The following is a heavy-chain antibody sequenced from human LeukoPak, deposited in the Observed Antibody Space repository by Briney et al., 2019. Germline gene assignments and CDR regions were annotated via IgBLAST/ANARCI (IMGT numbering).Heavy chain of an antibody. CDR2: ISSSSSYI. CDR3: ARAGVDTSGYYYQGFDY. J-gene: IGHJ4*02. CDR1: GFTFSRHN. D-gene: IGHD3-3*01. V-gene: IGHV3-21*01. Sequence: GGSLRLSCAASGFTFSRHNMNWVRQAPGKGLEWVSSISSSSSYIYYADSVKGRFTISRDNAKNSLYLQVNSLTAEDTAVYYCARAGVDTSGYYYQGFDYWGQGTLVTVSS.